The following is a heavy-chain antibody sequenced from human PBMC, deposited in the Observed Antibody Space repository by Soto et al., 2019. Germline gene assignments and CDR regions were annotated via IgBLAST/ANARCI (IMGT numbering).Heavy chain of an antibody. CDR2: IYWDDDK. CDR1: GFSLSTSGVG. J-gene: IGHJ4*02. CDR3: ARHQWLVHRGEVPFDY. D-gene: IGHD6-19*01. V-gene: IGHV2-5*02. Sequence: SGPTLVNPTQTLTLTCTFSGFSLSTSGVGVGWIRQPPGKALEWLALIYWDDDKRYSPSLKSRLTITKDTSKNQVVLTMTNMDPVDTATYYCARHQWLVHRGEVPFDYWGQGTLVPVSS.